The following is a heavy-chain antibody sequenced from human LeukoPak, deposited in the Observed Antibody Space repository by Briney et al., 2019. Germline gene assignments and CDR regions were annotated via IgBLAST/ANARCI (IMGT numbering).Heavy chain of an antibody. CDR3: ARDTSSGATIYYNYYYMDV. Sequence: GGSLRLSCAASGFTFSSYWMSWVRQAPGKGLEWVANIKQDGSEKYYVDSVKGRFTISRDNAKNSLYLQMNSLRAEDTAVYYCARDTSSGATIYYNYYYMDVWGKGTTVTVSS. CDR2: IKQDGSEK. J-gene: IGHJ6*03. CDR1: GFTFSSYW. D-gene: IGHD5-12*01. V-gene: IGHV3-7*01.